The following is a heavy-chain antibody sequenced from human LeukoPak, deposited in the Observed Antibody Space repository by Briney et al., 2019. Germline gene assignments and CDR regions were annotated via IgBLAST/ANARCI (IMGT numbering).Heavy chain of an antibody. D-gene: IGHD3-9*01. CDR2: IYYSGST. J-gene: IGHJ5*02. CDR3: ARDPEKAGILTGYKGVGWFDP. CDR1: GGSISSYY. Sequence: SETLSLTCTVSGGSISSYYWSWTRQPPGKGLEWIGYIYYSGSTNYNPSLKSRVTISVDTSKNQFSLKLSSVTAADTAVYYCARDPEKAGILTGYKGVGWFDPWGQGTLVTVSS. V-gene: IGHV4-59*01.